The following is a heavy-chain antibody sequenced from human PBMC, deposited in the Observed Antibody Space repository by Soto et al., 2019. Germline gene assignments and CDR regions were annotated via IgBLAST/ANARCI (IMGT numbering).Heavy chain of an antibody. Sequence: QVQLQESGPGLVKPSQTLSLTCTVSGGSISTGGYYWTWIRQHPGKGLEWIGYIYYSGSTSYNPSLKIRVTISVDTSKNQFSLKLSSVTAADTAVYYCARGLSVTLFDNWGQGTLVTVSS. D-gene: IGHD4-17*01. J-gene: IGHJ4*02. V-gene: IGHV4-31*03. CDR2: IYYSGST. CDR1: GGSISTGGYY. CDR3: ARGLSVTLFDN.